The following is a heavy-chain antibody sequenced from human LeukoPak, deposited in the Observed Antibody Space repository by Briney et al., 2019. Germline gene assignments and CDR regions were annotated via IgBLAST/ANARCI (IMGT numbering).Heavy chain of an antibody. J-gene: IGHJ4*02. CDR1: GFTFSSYA. CDR2: ISSNGGST. D-gene: IGHD3-10*01. CDR3: ARGGLLWFGELSGY. V-gene: IGHV3-64*01. Sequence: GGSLILSCAASGFTFSSYAMHWVRQAPGKGLEYVSVISSNGGSTYYANSVKGRFTISGDNSKNTLYLQMGSLRAEDMAVYYCARGGLLWFGELSGYWGQGTLVTVSS.